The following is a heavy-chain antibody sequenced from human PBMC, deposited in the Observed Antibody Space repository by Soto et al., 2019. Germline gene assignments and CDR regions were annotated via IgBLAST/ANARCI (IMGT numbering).Heavy chain of an antibody. CDR1: GFIFSSYA. CDR3: VKDRYVDH. CDR2: ISSEGAST. Sequence: GGSLRLSCSVSGFIFSSYAMHWVRQAPGKGLEYVASISSEGASTYYADSVKGRFIISRDNSKNTLYLQMSSLRAEDTAVYYCVKDRYVDHWGQGILVTVSS. J-gene: IGHJ4*02. V-gene: IGHV3-64D*06.